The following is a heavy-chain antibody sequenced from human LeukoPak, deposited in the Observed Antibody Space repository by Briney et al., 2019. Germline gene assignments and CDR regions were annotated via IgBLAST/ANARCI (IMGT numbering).Heavy chain of an antibody. CDR3: AKSGYSSSWYYFDY. V-gene: IGHV3-7*01. CDR2: IKQDGSEK. D-gene: IGHD6-13*01. Sequence: PGGSLRLSCAASGFTFSSYWMSWVRQAPGKGLEWVANIKQDGSEKYYVDSVKGRFTISRDNSKNTLYLQMNSLRAEDTAVYYCAKSGYSSSWYYFDYWGQGTLVTVSS. CDR1: GFTFSSYW. J-gene: IGHJ4*02.